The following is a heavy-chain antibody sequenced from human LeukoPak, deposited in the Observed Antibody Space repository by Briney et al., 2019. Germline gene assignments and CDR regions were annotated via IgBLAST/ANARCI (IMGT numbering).Heavy chain of an antibody. J-gene: IGHJ5*02. D-gene: IGHD3-10*01. V-gene: IGHV4-39*01. Sequence: SETLSLTCSVSGDSISSSSSYWGWIRQPPGKGLEWIGSIYYSGSTYYNTSLKSRVTISVDTSKNEFSLKLNSVTAADTAFYFCARQTGSGLFILPGSQGTLVTVSS. CDR1: GDSISSSSSY. CDR3: ARQTGSGLFILP. CDR2: IYYSGST.